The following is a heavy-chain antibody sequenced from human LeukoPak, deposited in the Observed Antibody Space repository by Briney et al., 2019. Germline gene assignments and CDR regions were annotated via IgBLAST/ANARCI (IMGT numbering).Heavy chain of an antibody. J-gene: IGHJ4*02. Sequence: GGSLRLSCAASGFTFSNYAMSWVRPAPGGGLEWVAAMSESGSSTWYADSVKGRLTISRDNSMNTLFLQMNSLRAEDTAVYYCAKDLYDSSGSRYDYWGQGTLVTVSS. V-gene: IGHV3-23*01. D-gene: IGHD3-22*01. CDR2: MSESGSST. CDR1: GFTFSNYA. CDR3: AKDLYDSSGSRYDY.